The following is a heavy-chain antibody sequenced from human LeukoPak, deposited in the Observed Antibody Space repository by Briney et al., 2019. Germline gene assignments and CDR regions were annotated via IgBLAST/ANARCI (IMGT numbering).Heavy chain of an antibody. V-gene: IGHV3-21*01. D-gene: IGHD3-3*01. CDR2: ISSSSSYI. Sequence: GGSLRLSCAASGFTFSSYSMNWVRQAPGKGLEWVSSISSSSSYIYYADSVKGRFTISRDNAKNSLYLQMNSLRAEDTAVYYCARNVLRFLGSTPAVFDYWGQGTLVTVSS. CDR1: GFTFSSYS. J-gene: IGHJ4*02. CDR3: ARNVLRFLGSTPAVFDY.